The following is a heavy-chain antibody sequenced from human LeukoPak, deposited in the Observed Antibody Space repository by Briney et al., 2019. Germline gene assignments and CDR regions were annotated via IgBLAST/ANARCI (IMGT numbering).Heavy chain of an antibody. J-gene: IGHJ4*02. CDR3: ARSHSVWTSFDY. D-gene: IGHD3/OR15-3a*01. V-gene: IGHV4-59*01. CDR1: GGSISSYY. Sequence: PSETLSLTCTVSGGSISSYYWSWIRQPPGKGLEWIGYICYSGSTNYNPSLKSRVTISVDTSKNQFSLKLSSVTAADTAVYYCARSHSVWTSFDYWGQGTLVTVSS. CDR2: ICYSGST.